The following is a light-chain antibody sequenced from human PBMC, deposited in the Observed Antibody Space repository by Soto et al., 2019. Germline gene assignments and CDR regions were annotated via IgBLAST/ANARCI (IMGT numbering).Light chain of an antibody. Sequence: DIQITQSPSTLSASVVDTVTITCRASQTISGWLAWYQQGPGKAPNLLIFDASTLESGVPSRFSGSGSGTTFTLTISSLQSDDFATYYCLQYNGYYRTFGQGTKVDIK. CDR3: LQYNGYYRT. CDR2: DAS. V-gene: IGKV1-5*01. J-gene: IGKJ1*01. CDR1: QTISGW.